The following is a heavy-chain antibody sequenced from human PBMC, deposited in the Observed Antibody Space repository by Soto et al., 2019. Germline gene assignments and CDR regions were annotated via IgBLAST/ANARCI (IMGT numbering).Heavy chain of an antibody. Sequence: QVQLVQSGTEVKKPGSSVKVSCKASGGTLSNNAISWVRQAPGQGLEWMGGIIPLSATTNYAQKFQGRVTITADRTTSTAYMELTSLTSEDTAVYYGARGFGDRVIVVVPAANPLYYGMDVWGPGIRVTVSS. J-gene: IGHJ6*02. V-gene: IGHV1-69*06. CDR3: ARGFGDRVIVVVPAANPLYYGMDV. D-gene: IGHD2-2*01. CDR1: GGTLSNNA. CDR2: IIPLSATT.